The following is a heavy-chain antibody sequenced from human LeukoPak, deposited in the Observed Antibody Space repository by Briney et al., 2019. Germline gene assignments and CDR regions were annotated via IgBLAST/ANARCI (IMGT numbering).Heavy chain of an antibody. D-gene: IGHD6-19*01. Sequence: PGRSLRLSCAASGFTFSSYGMHWVRQAPGKGLEWVAVIWYDGSNKYYADSVKGRFTVSRDNSKNTLYLQMNSLRAEDTAVYYCARGAHSSGWYFDYWGQGTLVTVSS. CDR3: ARGAHSSGWYFDY. V-gene: IGHV3-33*01. J-gene: IGHJ4*02. CDR2: IWYDGSNK. CDR1: GFTFSSYG.